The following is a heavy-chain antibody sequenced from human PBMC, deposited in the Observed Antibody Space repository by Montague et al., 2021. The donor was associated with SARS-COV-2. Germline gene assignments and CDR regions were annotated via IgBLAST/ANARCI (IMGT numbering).Heavy chain of an antibody. V-gene: IGHV4-61*02. Sequence: TLSLTCTVYGGSLSSGRYHWSWVRQPAGKGLEFIGRIYITGATNYNPSLKSRVAISVDTSKNQFSLKLTSVTAADTAVYHCAREQVMWWFDPWGQGTLVTVSS. CDR3: AREQVMWWFDP. J-gene: IGHJ5*02. CDR1: GGSLSSGRYH. D-gene: IGHD2-21*01. CDR2: IYITGAT.